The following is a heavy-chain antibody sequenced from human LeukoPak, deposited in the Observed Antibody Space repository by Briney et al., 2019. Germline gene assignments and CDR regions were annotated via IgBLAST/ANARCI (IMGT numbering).Heavy chain of an antibody. CDR2: ISGSGGST. V-gene: IGHV3-23*01. Sequence: RGSLRDSYAASGFTFTSYAMSWVRPAPGKGLEWVSAISGSGGSTNYADFVKGRFTISRDNSKNTLHLQMNSLRAEDTAVYYCAKEPGIAARRIYFDYWGQGAMANVSS. CDR1: GFTFTSYA. J-gene: IGHJ4*02. D-gene: IGHD6-6*01. CDR3: AKEPGIAARRIYFDY.